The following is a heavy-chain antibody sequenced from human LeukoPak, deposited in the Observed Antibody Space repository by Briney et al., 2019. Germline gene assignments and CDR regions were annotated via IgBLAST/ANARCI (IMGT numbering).Heavy chain of an antibody. J-gene: IGHJ3*02. CDR3: ASDYDILTGYEAFDI. CDR2: MNPNSGNT. CDR1: GYTFTSYD. D-gene: IGHD3-9*01. V-gene: IGHV1-8*01. Sequence: ASVKVSCKASGYTFTSYDINWVRQATGQGLEWMGWMNPNSGNTGYAQKFQGRATMTRNTSISTAYMELSSLRSEDTAVYYCASDYDILTGYEAFDIWGQGTMVTVSS.